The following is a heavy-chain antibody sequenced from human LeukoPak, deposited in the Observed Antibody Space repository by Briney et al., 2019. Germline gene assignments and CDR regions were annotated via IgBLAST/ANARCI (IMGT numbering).Heavy chain of an antibody. CDR1: GGSITRGSYY. Sequence: SETLSLTCAVSGGSITRGSYYWTWIRQPAGKALEWIGHVFTSGNTNYNPSLKCRVTISIETSKSQFSLNLNSVTAADTAIYYCARGTGSLFYWGHGILVTVSS. J-gene: IGHJ4*01. D-gene: IGHD3-10*01. CDR3: ARGTGSLFY. CDR2: VFTSGNT. V-gene: IGHV4-61*09.